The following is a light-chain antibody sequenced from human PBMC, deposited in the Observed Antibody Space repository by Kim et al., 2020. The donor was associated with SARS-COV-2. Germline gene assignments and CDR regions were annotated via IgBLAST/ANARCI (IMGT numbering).Light chain of an antibody. CDR1: HGISSW. CDR3: QQTDTFPLT. J-gene: IGKJ4*01. V-gene: IGKV1-12*01. Sequence: APLGDRVTITLRASHGISSWLAWYQQKPGEAPKLLIYAASTLQSGVPSRFSGSKSGTDFILTISSLQPEDFATYYCQQTDTFPLTFGGGTKVDIK. CDR2: AAS.